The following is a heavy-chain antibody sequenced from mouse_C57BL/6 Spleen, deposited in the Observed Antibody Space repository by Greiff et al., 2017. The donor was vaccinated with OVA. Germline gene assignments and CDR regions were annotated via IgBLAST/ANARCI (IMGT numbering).Heavy chain of an antibody. V-gene: IGHV1-69*01. Sequence: QVQLQQSGAELVMPGASVKLSCKASGYTFTSYWMHWVKQRPGQGLEWIGEIDPSDSYTNYNQKFKGKSTLTVDKSSSTAYMQLSSLTSEDSAVYYCARSHDGYHDYWGQGTTLTVSS. D-gene: IGHD2-3*01. CDR3: ARSHDGYHDY. CDR2: IDPSDSYT. J-gene: IGHJ2*01. CDR1: GYTFTSYW.